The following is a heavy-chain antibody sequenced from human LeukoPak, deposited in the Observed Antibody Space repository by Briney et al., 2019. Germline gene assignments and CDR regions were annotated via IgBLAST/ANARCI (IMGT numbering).Heavy chain of an antibody. D-gene: IGHD6-13*01. CDR1: GFTVSSNY. J-gene: IGHJ3*02. V-gene: IGHV3-53*01. CDR3: ARDAKQQLGGSAFDI. CDR2: IYSGGST. Sequence: QPGGSLRLSCAASGFTVSSNYMSWVRQAPGKGLEWVSVIYSGGSTYYADSVKGRFTISRDNSKNTLYLQMNSLRAEDTAVYYCARDAKQQLGGSAFDIWGQGTMVTVSS.